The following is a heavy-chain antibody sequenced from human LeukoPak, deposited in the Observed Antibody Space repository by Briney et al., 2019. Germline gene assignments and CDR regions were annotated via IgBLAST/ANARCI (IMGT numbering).Heavy chain of an antibody. CDR2: IYPPYSHP. J-gene: IGHJ4*02. CDR1: GYNFTTYW. D-gene: IGHD5-18*01. CDR3: ARGGYSYGPFDY. V-gene: IGHV5-51*01. Sequence: GETLKISCKGSGYNFTTYWIGWVSQMPGKGLEGMGIIYPPYSHPRYTPSFQATVTISADKSIRTAYLQWSSLNAADTAIYYCARGGYSYGPFDYWGQGTLVTVSS.